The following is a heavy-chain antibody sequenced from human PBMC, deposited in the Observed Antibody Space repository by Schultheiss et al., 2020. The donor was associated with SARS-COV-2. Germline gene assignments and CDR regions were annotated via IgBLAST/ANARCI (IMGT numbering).Heavy chain of an antibody. D-gene: IGHD3-10*01. J-gene: IGHJ6*02. CDR3: ACPSLDYFTMVRGVISYYYGMDV. CDR1: GYTFTSYG. Sequence: ASVKVSCKASGYTFTSYGISWVRQAPGQGLEWMGWINPNSGGTNYAQKFQGRVTMTRDTSISTAYMELSSLRSEDTAVYYCACPSLDYFTMVRGVISYYYGMDVWGQGTTVTVSS. CDR2: INPNSGGT. V-gene: IGHV1-2*02.